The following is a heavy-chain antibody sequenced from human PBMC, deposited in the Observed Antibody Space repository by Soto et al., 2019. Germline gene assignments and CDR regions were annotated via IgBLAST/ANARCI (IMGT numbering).Heavy chain of an antibody. Sequence: SETLSLTCAVYGGSFSGYYWSWIRQPPGKGLEWIGEINHSGSTNYNPSLKSRVTISVDTSKSQFSLKLSSVTAADTAVYYCARGHLYYYGSGSYYPIVGYYYYGMDVWGQGTTVTVSS. CDR3: ARGHLYYYGSGSYYPIVGYYYYGMDV. J-gene: IGHJ6*02. D-gene: IGHD3-10*01. V-gene: IGHV4-34*01. CDR2: INHSGST. CDR1: GGSFSGYY.